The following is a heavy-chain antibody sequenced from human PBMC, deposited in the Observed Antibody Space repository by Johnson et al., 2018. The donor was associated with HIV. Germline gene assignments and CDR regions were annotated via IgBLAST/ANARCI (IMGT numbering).Heavy chain of an antibody. CDR1: GFTFDDYG. V-gene: IGHV3-20*04. Sequence: VQLVESGGGVVRPGGSLRLSCEASGFTFDDYGMSWVRQAPGKGLEWVSGINWSGGSTGYADSVKGRFTISRDNSKNTLYLQMNSLRAEDTAVYYCARWGEQQLVNAFDIWGQGTMVTVSS. J-gene: IGHJ3*02. D-gene: IGHD6-13*01. CDR2: INWSGGST. CDR3: ARWGEQQLVNAFDI.